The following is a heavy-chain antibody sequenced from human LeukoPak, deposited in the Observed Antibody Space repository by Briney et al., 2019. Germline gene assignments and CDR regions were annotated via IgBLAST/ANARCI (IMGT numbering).Heavy chain of an antibody. J-gene: IGHJ1*01. Sequence: SETLSLTCTVSGYSISSGYYWGWIRQPPGKGLEWIGSIYHSGSTYYNPSLKSRVTISVDTSKNQFSLKLSSVTAADTAVYYCARAGVVVAATAKFQHWGQGTLVTVSS. CDR1: GYSISSGYY. D-gene: IGHD2-15*01. V-gene: IGHV4-38-2*02. CDR3: ARAGVVVAATAKFQH. CDR2: IYHSGST.